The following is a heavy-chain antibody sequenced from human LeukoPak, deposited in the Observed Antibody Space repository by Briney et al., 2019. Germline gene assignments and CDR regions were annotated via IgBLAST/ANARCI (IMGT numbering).Heavy chain of an antibody. J-gene: IGHJ4*02. CDR3: AKDGRYSSNWSFDY. CDR2: ISGSGGST. Sequence: PGGSLRLSCAASGFTFNNYAMSWVRQAPGKGLEWVSAISGSGGSTYYADSVKGRFTISRDNSKNTLYLQMNSLRAEDTAVYYCAKDGRYSSNWSFDYWGQGTLVTVSS. D-gene: IGHD6-13*01. V-gene: IGHV3-23*01. CDR1: GFTFNNYA.